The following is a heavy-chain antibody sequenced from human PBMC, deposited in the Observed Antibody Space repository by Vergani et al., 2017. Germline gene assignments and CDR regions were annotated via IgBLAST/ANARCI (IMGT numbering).Heavy chain of an antibody. D-gene: IGHD4-17*01. CDR2: INSDGSST. V-gene: IGHV3-74*01. Sequence: EVQLVESGGGLVQPGGSLRLSCAASGFTFSSYWMHWVRQAPGKGLVWVSRINSDGSSTSYADSVKGRFTISRDNAKNTLYLQMNSLRAEDTAVYYCARIDYGDYEGYDAFDIWGQGTMVTVSS. CDR1: GFTFSSYW. CDR3: ARIDYGDYEGYDAFDI. J-gene: IGHJ3*02.